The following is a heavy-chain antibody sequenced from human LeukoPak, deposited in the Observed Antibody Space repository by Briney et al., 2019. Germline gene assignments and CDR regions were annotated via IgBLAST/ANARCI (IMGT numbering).Heavy chain of an antibody. CDR1: GYSISSGYY. D-gene: IGHD4-17*01. J-gene: IGHJ6*03. CDR3: AGIDYEARNYYMDV. CDR2: IYHSGST. V-gene: IGHV4-38-2*02. Sequence: SETLSLTCTVSGYSISSGYYWGWIRQPPGKGLEWIGSIYHSGSTYYNPSLKSRVTISVDTSKNQFSLKLSSVTAADTAVYYCAGIDYEARNYYMDVWGKGTTVTVSS.